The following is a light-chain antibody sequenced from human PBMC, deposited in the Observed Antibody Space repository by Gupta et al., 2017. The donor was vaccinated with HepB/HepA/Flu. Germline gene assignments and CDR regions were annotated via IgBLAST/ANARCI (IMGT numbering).Light chain of an antibody. Sequence: QSALTQPAFVSGSPGQSITISCTGTSSDVGGYNYVSWYQQHPGKAPKLMIYYVSNRPSGVSNRFSGSKSGNTASLTISGLQAEDEADYYCSSYTSSSTPLYVFGTGTKVTVL. CDR1: SSDVGGYNY. CDR3: SSYTSSSTPLYV. J-gene: IGLJ1*01. V-gene: IGLV2-14*01. CDR2: YVS.